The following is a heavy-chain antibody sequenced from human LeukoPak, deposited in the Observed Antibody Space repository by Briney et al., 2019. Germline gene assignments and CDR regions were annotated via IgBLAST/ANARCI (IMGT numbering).Heavy chain of an antibody. Sequence: ASVKVSCMASGGTFSSYAISWVRQAPGQGLEWMGRIIPIFGTADYAQKFQGRVTITTDESTSTAYMELSSLGSEDTAVYYFARCAVAGTFDYWGQGTLVTVSS. J-gene: IGHJ4*02. V-gene: IGHV1-69*05. CDR1: GGTFSSYA. CDR3: ARCAVAGTFDY. D-gene: IGHD6-13*01. CDR2: IIPIFGTA.